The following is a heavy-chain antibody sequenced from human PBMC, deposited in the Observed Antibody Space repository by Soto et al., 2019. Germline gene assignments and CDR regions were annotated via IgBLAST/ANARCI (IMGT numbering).Heavy chain of an antibody. D-gene: IGHD3-10*01. CDR2: ISVSGGST. V-gene: IGHV3-23*01. Sequence: EVQLLESGGGLVQPGGSLRLSCVASGFTFSSQAMSWVRQAPGKGLEWISTISVSGGSTYYADSVKGRFTISRDNSKNTLYLQMNSLRAEDTAVYYCAKDLSSGSYPDYWGQGTLVTVSS. CDR3: AKDLSSGSYPDY. J-gene: IGHJ4*02. CDR1: GFTFSSQA.